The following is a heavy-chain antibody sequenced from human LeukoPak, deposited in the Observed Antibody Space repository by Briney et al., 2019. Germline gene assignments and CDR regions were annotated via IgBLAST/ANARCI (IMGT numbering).Heavy chain of an antibody. Sequence: ASVKVSCKASGYTFTGYYMHWVRQAPGQGLEWMGWINPYNGNTNYAQKVQGRVTMTTDTATTIGYMELRSLRSDDTAVYYCARDFGSSSLGWFDYWGQGTLVTVSS. CDR1: GYTFTGYY. V-gene: IGHV1-18*04. CDR2: INPYNGNT. D-gene: IGHD6-6*01. CDR3: ARDFGSSSLGWFDY. J-gene: IGHJ4*02.